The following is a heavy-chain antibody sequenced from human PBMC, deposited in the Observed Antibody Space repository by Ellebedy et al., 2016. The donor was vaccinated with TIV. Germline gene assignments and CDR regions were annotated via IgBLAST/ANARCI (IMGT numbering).Heavy chain of an antibody. J-gene: IGHJ6*02. CDR1: GDSVSSNSAA. D-gene: IGHD2-2*02. Sequence: SQTLSLTCAISGDSVSSNSAAWNWIRQSPSRGLEWLGRTYYRSKWYNDYAVSVKSRITINPDTSKNQFSLQLKSVTPEDTAVYYCARVRKYQLLDPNYYYYYGMDVWGQGTTVTVSS. V-gene: IGHV6-1*01. CDR2: TYYRSKWYN. CDR3: ARVRKYQLLDPNYYYYYGMDV.